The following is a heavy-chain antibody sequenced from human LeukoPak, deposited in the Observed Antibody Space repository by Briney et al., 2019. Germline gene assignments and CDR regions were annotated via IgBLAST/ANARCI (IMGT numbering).Heavy chain of an antibody. J-gene: IGHJ4*02. V-gene: IGHV3-23*01. Sequence: SRGSLRLSCAASGFTFSSYAMSWVRQAPGKGLEWVSAISGSGGSTYYADSVKGRFTISRDNSKNTLYLQMSSLRAEDTAVYYCAKDGRGSGTKGYWGQGTLVTVSS. D-gene: IGHD3-10*01. CDR1: GFTFSSYA. CDR2: ISGSGGST. CDR3: AKDGRGSGTKGY.